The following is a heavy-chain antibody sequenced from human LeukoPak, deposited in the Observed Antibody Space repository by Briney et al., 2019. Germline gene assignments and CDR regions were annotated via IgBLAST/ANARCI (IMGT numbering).Heavy chain of an antibody. V-gene: IGHV4-59*01. CDR2: IYYSGST. D-gene: IGHD2/OR15-2a*01. J-gene: IGHJ4*02. CDR1: GGPISSYY. Sequence: SETLSLTCTVSGGPISSYYWSWLRQPPGKGLEWIGYIYYSGSTDYNPSLKSRVTISVDTSKNQFSLKLSSVTAADTAVYYCAREGGPFRPLDYSGQGTLVTVSS. CDR3: AREGGPFRPLDY.